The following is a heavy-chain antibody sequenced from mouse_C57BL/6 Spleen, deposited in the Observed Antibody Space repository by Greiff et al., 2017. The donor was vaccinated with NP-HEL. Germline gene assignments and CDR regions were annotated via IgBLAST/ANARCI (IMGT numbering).Heavy chain of an antibody. CDR1: GFTFRDYG. CDR2: ISSGSSTN. J-gene: IGHJ3*01. D-gene: IGHD2-4*01. CDR3: AREHYDCDGAWFAY. V-gene: IGHV5-17*01. Sequence: DVQRVESGGGLVKPGGSLKLSCAASGFTFRDYGMHWVRPAPEKGLEWVAYISSGSSTNYYAYTVKGRFTISRDKSKNTPFLQLTSLRSEDTAMYYCAREHYDCDGAWFAYWGQGTLVTVSA.